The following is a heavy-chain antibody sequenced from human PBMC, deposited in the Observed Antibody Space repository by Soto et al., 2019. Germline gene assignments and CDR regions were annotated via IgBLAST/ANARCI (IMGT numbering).Heavy chain of an antibody. J-gene: IGHJ4*02. CDR1: GDSVSSISAI. CDR3: ARERVAGSLFDY. Sequence: SQTLSLTCAISGDSVSSISAIWNWIRQSPSRGPEWLGRTYYRSKWFNDYAVSVKSRITINPDTSKNQFSLQLNSVTPEDTAVYYCARERVAGSLFDYLGQGTLVTVSS. D-gene: IGHD6-19*01. V-gene: IGHV6-1*01. CDR2: TYYRSKWFN.